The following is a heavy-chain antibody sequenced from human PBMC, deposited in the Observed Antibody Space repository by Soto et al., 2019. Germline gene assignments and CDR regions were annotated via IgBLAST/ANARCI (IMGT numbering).Heavy chain of an antibody. CDR3: ARGPHVGISTS. CDR2: IDSGGST. V-gene: IGHV3-53*01. D-gene: IGHD2-2*01. Sequence: EVQLVESGGGLIQPGGSLRLSCAASGFNVSSNYMSWVRQAPGKGLEWLSVIDSGGSTYYAESVKGRFTISRDNSTNTLNLQLTALRVEDTAVYYCARGPHVGISTSWGQGTLVTVS. J-gene: IGHJ4*02. CDR1: GFNVSSNY.